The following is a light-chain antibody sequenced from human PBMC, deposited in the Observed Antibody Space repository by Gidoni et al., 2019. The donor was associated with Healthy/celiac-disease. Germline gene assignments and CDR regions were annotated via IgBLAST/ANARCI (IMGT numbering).Light chain of an antibody. Sequence: EIVLTQSPGTLSLSPGERATLSCRASQSVSSSYLAWYQQKPGQAPRLLIYGASSRATGIPDRFSCSGSGPDFPLTISRLSPEDFAVYYCQQYGSSPLTFGGGTKVEIK. CDR3: QQYGSSPLT. CDR2: GAS. J-gene: IGKJ4*01. V-gene: IGKV3-20*01. CDR1: QSVSSSY.